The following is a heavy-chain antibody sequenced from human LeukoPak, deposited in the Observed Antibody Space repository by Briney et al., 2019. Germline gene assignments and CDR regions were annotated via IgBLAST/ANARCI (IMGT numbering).Heavy chain of an antibody. D-gene: IGHD3-22*01. CDR2: ISGSGGST. Sequence: GGSLRLSCAASGFTFSSYAMSWVRQAPGKGLEWVSGISGSGGSTYHADSVKGRFTISRDNSKNTLYLQMNSLRAEDTAVYYCAKGDYYDSSGRLFDYWGQGTPVTVSS. J-gene: IGHJ4*02. CDR3: AKGDYYDSSGRLFDY. CDR1: GFTFSSYA. V-gene: IGHV3-23*01.